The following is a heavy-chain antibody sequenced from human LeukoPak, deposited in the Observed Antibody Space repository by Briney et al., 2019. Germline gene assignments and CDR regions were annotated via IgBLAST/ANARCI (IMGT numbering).Heavy chain of an antibody. CDR3: ARSPVVVPAAIDY. V-gene: IGHV4-4*07. CDR1: GGSISSYY. J-gene: IGHJ4*02. Sequence: SETLSLPCTVSGGSISSYYWSGIRQPAGKGLEWIGRIYTSGSTNYNPSLKSRVTISVDKSKNQFSLKLSSVTAADTAVYYCARSPVVVPAAIDYWGQGTLVTVSS. D-gene: IGHD2-2*01. CDR2: IYTSGST.